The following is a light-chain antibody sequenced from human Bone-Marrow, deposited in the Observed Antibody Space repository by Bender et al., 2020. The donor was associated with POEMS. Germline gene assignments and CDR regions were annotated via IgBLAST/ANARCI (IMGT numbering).Light chain of an antibody. CDR1: KLENKY. CDR2: QDT. V-gene: IGLV3-1*01. Sequence: SYELTQPPSMSVSPGQTATIACSGDKLENKYVCWYQQRPGQSPVLVIYQDTKRPSGIPERFSGSNSGNTATLTISGTQAIDEADYYCQAWDTSTSVVFGGGTRLTVL. CDR3: QAWDTSTSVV. J-gene: IGLJ2*01.